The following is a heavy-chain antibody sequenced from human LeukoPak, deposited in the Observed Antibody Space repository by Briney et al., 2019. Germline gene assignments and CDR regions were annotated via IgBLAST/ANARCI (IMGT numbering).Heavy chain of an antibody. CDR1: GFIFSTYG. V-gene: IGHV3-30*02. CDR3: TKDRAYGQFLWGNDY. Sequence: GGSLRLSCAASGFIFSTYGMHWVRQAPGKGLEWVAFIRNDGSDKYYAVSVKGRFTISRDNSKNTLYLRMNSLRAVDTALYYCTKDRAYGQFLWGNDYWGQGTLVTVSS. CDR2: IRNDGSDK. D-gene: IGHD2-21*01. J-gene: IGHJ4*02.